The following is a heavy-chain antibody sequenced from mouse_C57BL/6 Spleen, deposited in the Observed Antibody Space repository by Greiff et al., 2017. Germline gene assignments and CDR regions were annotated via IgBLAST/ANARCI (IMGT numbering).Heavy chain of an antibody. CDR2: IRNKANGYTT. CDR1: GFTFTDYY. V-gene: IGHV7-3*01. Sequence: DVKLVESGGGLVQPGGSLSLSCAASGFTFTDYYMSWVRQPPGKALEWLGIIRNKANGYTTEYSASVKGRFTISRDNSQSILYLQMNALRAEDSATYYCARTLYYYGSRGDMDYWGQGTTLTVSS. D-gene: IGHD1-1*01. CDR3: ARTLYYYGSRGDMDY. J-gene: IGHJ2*01.